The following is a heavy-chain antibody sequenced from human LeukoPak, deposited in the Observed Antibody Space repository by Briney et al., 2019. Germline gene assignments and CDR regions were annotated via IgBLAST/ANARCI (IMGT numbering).Heavy chain of an antibody. V-gene: IGHV3-23*01. Sequence: HAGGTLRLSCAASGFTFSSYGMSWVRQAPGKGLEWVSAISGSGGSTYYADSVKGRFTISRDNSKNTLYLQMNSLGAEDTAVYYCAKRGLWFGELYYFDYWGQGTLVTVSS. CDR2: ISGSGGST. CDR3: AKRGLWFGELYYFDY. CDR1: GFTFSSYG. J-gene: IGHJ4*02. D-gene: IGHD3-10*01.